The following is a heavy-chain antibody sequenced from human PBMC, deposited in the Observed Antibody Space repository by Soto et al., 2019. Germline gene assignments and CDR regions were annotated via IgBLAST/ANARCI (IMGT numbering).Heavy chain of an antibody. CDR1: GFSFSSYA. Sequence: EVQLLESGGGLVQPGGSLRLSCAASGFSFSSYALTWVRQAPGKGLEWVSSISGGGTSPYYADSVRGRFTISRDNSKNTVHLQIKYLMAEGPGLYYCAESRCYSLGRDAFPGWGRGTIVTVSS. J-gene: IGHJ3*01. CDR2: ISGGGTSP. CDR3: AESRCYSLGRDAFPG. D-gene: IGHD3-10*01. V-gene: IGHV3-23*01.